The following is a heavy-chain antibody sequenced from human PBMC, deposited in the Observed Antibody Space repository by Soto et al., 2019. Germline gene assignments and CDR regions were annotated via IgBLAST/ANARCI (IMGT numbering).Heavy chain of an antibody. Sequence: GGSLRLSCAASGFTFSSYGMHWVRQAPGKGLEWVAVISFDGSNKYYGHSVKGRFTISRDNSKNTLFLQMNSLRAEDTAMYYCAKSRPIFGVVPQADYYYYMDVWGQGTTVTVSS. V-gene: IGHV3-30*18. J-gene: IGHJ6*02. CDR1: GFTFSSYG. D-gene: IGHD3-3*01. CDR3: AKSRPIFGVVPQADYYYYMDV. CDR2: ISFDGSNK.